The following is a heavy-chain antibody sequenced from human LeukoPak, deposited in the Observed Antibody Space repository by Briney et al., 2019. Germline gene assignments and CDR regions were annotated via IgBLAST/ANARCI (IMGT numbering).Heavy chain of an antibody. CDR1: GGSISSGSYY. CDR3: ARDQYYYGSGSPLNYGMDV. V-gene: IGHV4-61*02. Sequence: SETLSLTCTVSGGSISSGSYYWSWIRQPAGKGLEWIGRIYTSGSTNYNPSLKSRVTISVDTSKNQFSLKLSSVTAADTAVYYCARDQYYYGSGSPLNYGMDVWGQGTTVTVSS. CDR2: IYTSGST. D-gene: IGHD3-10*01. J-gene: IGHJ6*02.